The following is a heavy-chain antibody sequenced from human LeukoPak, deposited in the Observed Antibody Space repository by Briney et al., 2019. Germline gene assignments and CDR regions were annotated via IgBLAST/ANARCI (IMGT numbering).Heavy chain of an antibody. CDR3: ARQMVRGVIPFDH. V-gene: IGHV4-39*01. Sequence: PSETLSLTCTVSGGSISSSSYYWGWIRQPPGKGLEWIGSIYYSGSTYYNPSLKSRVTISVDTSKNQFSLKLSSVTAADTAVYYCARQMVRGVIPFDHWGQGTLVTVSS. CDR2: IYYSGST. J-gene: IGHJ4*02. D-gene: IGHD3-10*01. CDR1: GGSISSSSYY.